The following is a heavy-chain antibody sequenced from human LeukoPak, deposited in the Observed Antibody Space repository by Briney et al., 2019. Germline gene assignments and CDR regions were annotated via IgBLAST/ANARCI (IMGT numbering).Heavy chain of an antibody. J-gene: IGHJ5*02. V-gene: IGHV1-69*01. CDR1: RGTFSSYA. Sequence: SVKVSCKASRGTFSSYAIRWGPHAPRQGLEWMGRIIPIFGTAKYAQEFQGRVTITADESTSTAYMELSSLRSEDTAVYYCARDRSLRELWLRNWFDPWGQGTLVTVSS. CDR2: IIPIFGTA. CDR3: ARDRSLRELWLRNWFDP. D-gene: IGHD5-18*01.